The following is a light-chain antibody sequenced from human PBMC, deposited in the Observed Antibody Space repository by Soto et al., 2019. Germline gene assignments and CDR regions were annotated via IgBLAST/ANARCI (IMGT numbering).Light chain of an antibody. Sequence: QSALTQPASVSGSPGQSITISCTATSSDVGDYKYVAWYQQYPGKAPKLVISEVFNRPSGVSHRFSGSKSDNTASLIISGLQTEDEADYYCSSYTSSATLVFGGGTNSPS. CDR3: SSYTSSATLV. J-gene: IGLJ2*01. CDR1: SSDVGDYKY. V-gene: IGLV2-14*01. CDR2: EVF.